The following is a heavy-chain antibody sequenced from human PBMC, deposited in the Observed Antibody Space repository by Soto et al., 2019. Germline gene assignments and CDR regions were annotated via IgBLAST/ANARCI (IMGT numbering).Heavy chain of an antibody. D-gene: IGHD1-7*01. CDR2: INHSGST. CDR3: ARDWDITGTTDYYGMDV. J-gene: IGHJ6*02. Sequence: LSLTCPVYGGSFSGYYWSWIRQPPGKGLEWIGEINHSGSTNYNPSLKSRVTISVDTSKNQFSLKLSSLTAADTAVYYCARDWDITGTTDYYGMDVWGQGTTVTVSS. CDR1: GGSFSGYY. V-gene: IGHV4-34*01.